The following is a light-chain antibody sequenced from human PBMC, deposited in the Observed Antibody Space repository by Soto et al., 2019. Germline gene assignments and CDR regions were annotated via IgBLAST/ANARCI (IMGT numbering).Light chain of an antibody. CDR1: SSDVGGYDL. CDR2: EGN. Sequence: QSALTQPASVSASPGQSITISCTGTSSDVGGYDLVSWYQQRPGKAPKLMIYEGNKRPSGVSNRFSGSKSGNTASLTISGLQAEDDADYYCCSYTSSSTRVFGTGTKVTVL. V-gene: IGLV2-14*02. J-gene: IGLJ1*01. CDR3: CSYTSSSTRV.